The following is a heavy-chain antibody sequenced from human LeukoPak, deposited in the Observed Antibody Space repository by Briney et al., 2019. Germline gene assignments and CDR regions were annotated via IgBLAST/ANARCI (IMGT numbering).Heavy chain of an antibody. D-gene: IGHD4-17*01. V-gene: IGHV4-59*01. CDR2: IYNSGHT. Sequence: PSETLSLTCTVSGGSISNYYWSWIRPPPGKGLEWIGYIYNSGHTNYNPSLKSRVTISEDTSKNQLSLKLSSVTAADTAVYYCARAAVTTSRYFQHWGQGTLVTVSS. J-gene: IGHJ1*01. CDR3: ARAAVTTSRYFQH. CDR1: GGSISNYY.